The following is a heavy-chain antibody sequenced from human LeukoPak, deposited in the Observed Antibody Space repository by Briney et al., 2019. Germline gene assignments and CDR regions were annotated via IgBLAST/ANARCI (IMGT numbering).Heavy chain of an antibody. Sequence: GASVKVSCKASGGTFSSYAISWVRQAPGQGLEWMGGIIPSFGTANYAQKFQGRVTITADKSTSTAYMELSSLRSEDTAVYYCARENGYCSSTSCQNWFDPWGQGTLVTVSS. D-gene: IGHD2-2*01. CDR3: ARENGYCSSTSCQNWFDP. J-gene: IGHJ5*02. V-gene: IGHV1-69*06. CDR1: GGTFSSYA. CDR2: IIPSFGTA.